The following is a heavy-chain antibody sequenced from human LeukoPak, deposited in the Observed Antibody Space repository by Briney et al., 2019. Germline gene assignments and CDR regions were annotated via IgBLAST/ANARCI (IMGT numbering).Heavy chain of an antibody. CDR2: IVVGSGNT. D-gene: IGHD3-16*02. Sequence: GASVKVSCKASGFTFTSSAVQWARQARGQRLEWIGWIVVGSGNTNHAQKFQERVTITRDMSTSTAYMELSSLRSEDTAVYYCAAGPYDYVWGSYRSSWFDPWGQGTLVTVSS. CDR1: GFTFTSSA. J-gene: IGHJ5*02. V-gene: IGHV1-58*01. CDR3: AAGPYDYVWGSYRSSWFDP.